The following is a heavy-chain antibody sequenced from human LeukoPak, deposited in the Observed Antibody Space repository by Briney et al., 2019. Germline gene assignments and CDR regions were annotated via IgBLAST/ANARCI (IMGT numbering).Heavy chain of an antibody. CDR2: IRYDGSNK. D-gene: IGHD5-18*01. J-gene: IGHJ4*02. Sequence: EGSLRLSCAASGFTFSSYGMHWVRQAPGKGLEWVAFIRYDGSNKYYADSVKGRFTISRDNSKNTLYLQMNSLRAEDTAVYYCAKERDTAMVTIDYWGQGTLVTVSS. V-gene: IGHV3-30*02. CDR3: AKERDTAMVTIDY. CDR1: GFTFSSYG.